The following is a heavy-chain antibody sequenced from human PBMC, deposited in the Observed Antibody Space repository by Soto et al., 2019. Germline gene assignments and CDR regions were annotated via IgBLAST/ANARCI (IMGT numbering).Heavy chain of an antibody. J-gene: IGHJ3*02. CDR2: IYWDDDK. D-gene: IGHD3-16*02. CDR1: GFSLSTSGVG. CDR3: AHIMITFGGVIRKDAFDI. Sequence: QITLKESGPTLVIPTQTLTLTCTFSGFSLSTSGVGVGWIRQPPGKALEWLALIYWDDDKRYSPSLKSRLTITKDASKNQVVLTMTNVDPMDTDTYYCAHIMITFGGVIRKDAFDIRGQGTMVTVSS. V-gene: IGHV2-5*02.